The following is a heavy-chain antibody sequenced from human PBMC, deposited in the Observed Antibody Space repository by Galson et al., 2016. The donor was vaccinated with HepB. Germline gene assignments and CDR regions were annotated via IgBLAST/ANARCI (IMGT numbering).Heavy chain of an antibody. CDR3: ARASTSSRMGLPLWFPGSRTRSGTPTYNGMDV. J-gene: IGHJ6*02. CDR1: GFSVNSNS. Sequence: SLRLSCAASGFSVNSNSMSWVRQAPGKGLNWVSIIYSGGSTTYYADSVKGRFTISRDNSKNTLYLQMDSLRAEDTAVYFCARASTSSRMGLPLWFPGSRTRSGTPTYNGMDVWGQGTTVTVSS. D-gene: IGHD3-10*01. V-gene: IGHV3-53*01. CDR2: IYSGGSTT.